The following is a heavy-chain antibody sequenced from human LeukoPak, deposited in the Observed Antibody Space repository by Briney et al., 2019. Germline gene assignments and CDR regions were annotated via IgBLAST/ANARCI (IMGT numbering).Heavy chain of an antibody. Sequence: KAGGSLRLSCAASGFTFSSYSMNWVRQAPGKGLEWVSSISSSSSYIYYADSVKGRFTISRDNSKNTLYLQMNSLRAEDTAVYYCARVSYDILTGYYEAYYYYYMDVWGKGTTVTISS. CDR3: ARVSYDILTGYYEAYYYYYMDV. CDR2: ISSSSSYI. CDR1: GFTFSSYS. V-gene: IGHV3-21*04. J-gene: IGHJ6*03. D-gene: IGHD3-9*01.